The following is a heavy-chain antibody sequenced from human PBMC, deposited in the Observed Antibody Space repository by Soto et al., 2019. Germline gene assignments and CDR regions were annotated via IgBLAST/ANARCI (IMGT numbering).Heavy chain of an antibody. V-gene: IGHV3-23*01. CDR3: AKDPIVVVVAATPLDWFDP. Sequence: PGGSLRLSCAASGFPFSSYAMSWVRQAPGKGLEWVSAISGSGGSTYYADSVKGRFTISRDNSKNTLYLQMNSLRAEDTAVYYSAKDPIVVVVAATPLDWFDPWGQGTLVTVSS. CDR2: ISGSGGST. J-gene: IGHJ5*02. CDR1: GFPFSSYA. D-gene: IGHD2-15*01.